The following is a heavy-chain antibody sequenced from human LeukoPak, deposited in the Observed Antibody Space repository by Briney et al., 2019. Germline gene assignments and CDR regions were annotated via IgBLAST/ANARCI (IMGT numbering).Heavy chain of an antibody. V-gene: IGHV3-30*18. CDR2: ISYDGSNK. CDR1: GFTFSSYG. CDR3: AKARGVAAPPLDY. J-gene: IGHJ4*02. Sequence: GRSLRLSCAASGFTFSSYGMHWVRQAPGKGLEWVAVISYDGSNKYYADSVKGRFTISRDNSKNTLYLQMNSLRAEDAAVYYCAKARGVAAPPLDYWGQGTLVTVSS. D-gene: IGHD6-13*01.